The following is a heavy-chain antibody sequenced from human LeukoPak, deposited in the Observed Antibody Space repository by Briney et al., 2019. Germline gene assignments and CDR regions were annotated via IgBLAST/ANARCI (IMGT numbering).Heavy chain of an antibody. CDR2: IWYGGSNK. CDR1: GFTFSSYG. J-gene: IGHJ6*03. D-gene: IGHD3-16*02. V-gene: IGHV3-30*02. CDR3: AKDLGYPGFYYYMDV. Sequence: HPGGSLRLSCAASGFTFSSYGMHWVRQAPGKGLEWVAVIWYGGSNKYYADSVKGRFTISRDNSKNTLYLQMNSLRAEDTAVYYCAKDLGYPGFYYYMDVWGKGTTVTVTS.